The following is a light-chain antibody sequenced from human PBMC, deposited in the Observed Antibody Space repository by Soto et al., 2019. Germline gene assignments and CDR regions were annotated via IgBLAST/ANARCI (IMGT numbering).Light chain of an antibody. CDR2: GSS. CDR3: QQYGSSPTYT. J-gene: IGKJ2*01. Sequence: EVVLTQSPGTLSLSPGERATLSCRASQSVSNNYLAWYQQKPGQSPKLLIFGSSDRATGIPDRFSGSGSGTDFNLTISSLEPEDFAVYYCQQYGSSPTYTFGQGTKLEI. CDR1: QSVSNNY. V-gene: IGKV3-20*01.